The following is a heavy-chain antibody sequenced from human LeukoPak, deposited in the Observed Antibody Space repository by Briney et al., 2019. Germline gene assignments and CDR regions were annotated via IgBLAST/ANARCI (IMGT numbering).Heavy chain of an antibody. CDR2: INWNGGST. J-gene: IGHJ3*02. V-gene: IGHV3-20*04. CDR1: GFTFNNYW. D-gene: IGHD1-26*01. Sequence: PGGSLRLSCAASGFTFNNYWMHWVRQPPGKGLEWVSGINWNGGSTGYADSVKGRFTISRDNAKNSLYLQMNSLRAEDTALYYCARDSGSSDAFDIWGQGTMVIVSS. CDR3: ARDSGSSDAFDI.